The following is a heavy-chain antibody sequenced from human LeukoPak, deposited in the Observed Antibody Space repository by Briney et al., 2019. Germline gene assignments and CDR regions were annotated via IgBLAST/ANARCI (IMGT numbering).Heavy chain of an antibody. D-gene: IGHD1-26*01. Sequence: SETLSLTCTVSGGSLSSYYWSWIRQPPGKGLEWIGRIYTSGSTNYNPSLKSRVTMPVDTSKNQFSLKLSSVTAADTAVYYCARDSSGSYFPGHAFDIWGQGTMVTVSS. CDR2: IYTSGST. V-gene: IGHV4-4*07. CDR3: ARDSSGSYFPGHAFDI. CDR1: GGSLSSYY. J-gene: IGHJ3*02.